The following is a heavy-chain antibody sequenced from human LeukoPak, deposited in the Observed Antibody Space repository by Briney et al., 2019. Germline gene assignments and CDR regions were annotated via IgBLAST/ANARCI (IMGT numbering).Heavy chain of an antibody. Sequence: SETLSLTCAVYGGSFSGYYWSWTRQPPGKGLEWIGEINHSGSTNYNPSLKSRVTISVDTSKNQFSLKLSSVTAADTAVYYCARGSIVGATYWGQGTLVTVSS. V-gene: IGHV4-34*01. CDR1: GGSFSGYY. J-gene: IGHJ4*02. CDR3: ARGSIVGATY. D-gene: IGHD1-26*01. CDR2: INHSGST.